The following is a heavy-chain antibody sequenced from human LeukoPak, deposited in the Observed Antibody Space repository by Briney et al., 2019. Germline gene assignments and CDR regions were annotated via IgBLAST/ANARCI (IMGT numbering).Heavy chain of an antibody. J-gene: IGHJ4*02. CDR3: ARSRGRKVTPFDY. Sequence: SETLSLTCTVSGGSISTYYWSWIRQPPGQGLEWIGYIFTSGGTAYNPSLKSRVTISLDTSNNQFCLNLNSVTAADTAVYYWARSRGRKVTPFDYWGQGIQVTVSS. CDR2: IFTSGGT. CDR1: GGSISTYY. V-gene: IGHV4-4*09. D-gene: IGHD3-10*01.